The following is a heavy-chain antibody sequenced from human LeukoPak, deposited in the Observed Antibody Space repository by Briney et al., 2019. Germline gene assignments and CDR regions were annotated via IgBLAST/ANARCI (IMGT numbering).Heavy chain of an antibody. V-gene: IGHV3-48*04. D-gene: IGHD3-10*01. CDR1: GFPFTLYN. Sequence: GGSLRLSCEVSGFPFTLYNMNWVRQAPGKGLEWLSYISSSTNTIYYADSVKGRFTISRDNAKNSLYLQMNGLGAEDTAVYYCARGPTYGSRSDYFDYWGQGTLVTVSS. J-gene: IGHJ4*02. CDR2: ISSSTNTI. CDR3: ARGPTYGSRSDYFDY.